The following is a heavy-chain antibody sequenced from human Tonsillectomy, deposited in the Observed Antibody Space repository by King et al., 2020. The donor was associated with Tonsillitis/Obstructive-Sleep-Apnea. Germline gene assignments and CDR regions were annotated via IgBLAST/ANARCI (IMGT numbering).Heavy chain of an antibody. CDR2: IKSKTDGGTT. D-gene: IGHD1-26*01. V-gene: IGHV3-15*07. CDR3: TTDLGGGYLRDYYYYGMDV. J-gene: IGHJ6*02. CDR1: GFTFSNAW. Sequence: VQLVESGGGLVKPGGSLRLSCAASGFTFSNAWMNWVRQAPGKGLEWVGRIKSKTDGGTTDYAAPVKGRFTISRDDSKNTLYLQMNSLKTEDTAVYYCTTDLGGGYLRDYYYYGMDVWGPGTTVTVSS.